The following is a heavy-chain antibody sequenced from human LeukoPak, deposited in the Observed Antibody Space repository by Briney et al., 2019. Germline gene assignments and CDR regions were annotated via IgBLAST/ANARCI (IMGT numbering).Heavy chain of an antibody. CDR2: IDNARSIT. Sequence: GGSLRLSCAASGFTFSSYWIHWVRQAPGKGLVWVSRIDNARSITTYADSVKGRFTISRDNAENTLYLQMNSLRVEDTAVYYCVRSAFHAGSGNYYDYWGQGTLVTVSS. D-gene: IGHD3-22*01. V-gene: IGHV3-74*03. J-gene: IGHJ4*02. CDR3: VRSAFHAGSGNYYDY. CDR1: GFTFSSYW.